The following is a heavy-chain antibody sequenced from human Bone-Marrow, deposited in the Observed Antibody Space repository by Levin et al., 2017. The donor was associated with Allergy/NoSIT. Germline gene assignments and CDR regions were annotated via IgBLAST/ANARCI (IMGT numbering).Heavy chain of an antibody. J-gene: IGHJ4*02. CDR2: ISAYNGNT. CDR1: GYTFTSYG. Sequence: ASVKVSCKASGYTFTSYGISWVRQAPGQGLEWMGWISAYNGNTNYAQKLQGRVTMTTDTSTSTAYMELRSLRSDDTAVYYCARFKRWGMATIAPGYYFDYWGQGTLVTVSS. CDR3: ARFKRWGMATIAPGYYFDY. V-gene: IGHV1-18*01. D-gene: IGHD5-24*01.